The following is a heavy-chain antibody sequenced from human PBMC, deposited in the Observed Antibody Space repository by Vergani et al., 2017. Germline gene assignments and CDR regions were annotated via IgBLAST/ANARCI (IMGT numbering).Heavy chain of an antibody. CDR2: ISSSSSYT. CDR1: GFTFSDYY. V-gene: IGHV3-11*03. Sequence: VQLLESGGGLVQPGGSLRLSCAASGFTFSDYYMSWIRQAPGKGLEWVSYISSSSSYTNYADSVKGRFTISRDNAKNSLYLQMNSLRAEDTAVYYCARRYSGYANFDYWGQGTLVTVSS. D-gene: IGHD5-12*01. CDR3: ARRYSGYANFDY. J-gene: IGHJ4*02.